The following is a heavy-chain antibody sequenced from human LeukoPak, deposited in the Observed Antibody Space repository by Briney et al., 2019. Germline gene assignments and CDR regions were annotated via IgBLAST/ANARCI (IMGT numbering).Heavy chain of an antibody. CDR3: ARGGYXXXXXGGXXGVLDS. D-gene: IGHD6-25*01. Sequence: GASVKVSCKASGYTFTGYYIHWVRQAPGQGLEWMGWINPNGGGTNYGQKFQGRVTMTRDTSINTAYMELRSLKFEDPGLFNCARGGYXXXXXGGXXGVLDSWGQGTLVTVS. V-gene: IGHV1-2*02. CDR2: INPNGGGT. CDR1: GYTFTGYY. J-gene: IGHJ4*02.